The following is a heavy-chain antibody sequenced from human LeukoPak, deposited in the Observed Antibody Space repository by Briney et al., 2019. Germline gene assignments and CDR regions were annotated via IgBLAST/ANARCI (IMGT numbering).Heavy chain of an antibody. Sequence: GASVKVSCKASGGPFSSFAINWVRQAPGQGLEWMGRLIPVIGTPDYSQKFQGRVSITADTSTNAAYMELSSLRSDDTAMYYCARIYCSNRDCNPNYGMDVWGQGTAVTISS. CDR2: LIPVIGTP. V-gene: IGHV1-69*04. CDR3: ARIYCSNRDCNPNYGMDV. J-gene: IGHJ6*02. D-gene: IGHD2-2*01. CDR1: GGPFSSFA.